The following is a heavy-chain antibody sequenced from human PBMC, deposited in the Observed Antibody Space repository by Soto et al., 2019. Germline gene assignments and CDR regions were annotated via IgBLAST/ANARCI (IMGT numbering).Heavy chain of an antibody. CDR2: TNYRGNT. D-gene: IGHD4-17*01. J-gene: IGHJ5*02. Sequence: SETLSLTCTVSGGSMSSGDYYWSWNRQAPGTGLEWIGYTNYRGNTYYNPSLKSRVTISVDTSRNQFSLKLSSVTAADTAVYYCARYAGPTVMFDPWGKGTLVTVSS. CDR1: GGSMSSGDYY. V-gene: IGHV4-30-4*01. CDR3: ARYAGPTVMFDP.